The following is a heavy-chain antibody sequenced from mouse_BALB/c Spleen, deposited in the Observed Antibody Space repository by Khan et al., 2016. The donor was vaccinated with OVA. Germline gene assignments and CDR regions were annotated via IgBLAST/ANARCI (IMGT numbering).Heavy chain of an antibody. CDR2: IDPENGNT. CDR3: ARAGYSPWFAY. CDR1: GFNIKDYY. D-gene: IGHD2-3*01. J-gene: IGHJ3*01. Sequence: VQLQQSGAELVRPGALVKLSCKASGFNIKDYYIHWVKQRPEQGLEWIGWIDPENGNTIYDPKFQGKANITADTSFNTAYLHFSSLTSEDTAVYYCARAGYSPWFAYWGQGTLVTVSA. V-gene: IGHV14-1*02.